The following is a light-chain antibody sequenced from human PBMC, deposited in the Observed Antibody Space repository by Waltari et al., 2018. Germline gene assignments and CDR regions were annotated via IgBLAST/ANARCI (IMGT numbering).Light chain of an antibody. Sequence: SALPQPASVSGSPGQSVTISCPGTISDVGHSNYVSWYQQHPGKAPNLMIYDVSNRPSGVSNRFSGSKSGNTASLTISGLQAQDEADYYCGSHTSSSPLIFGGGTKLTVL. J-gene: IGLJ2*01. CDR3: GSHTSSSPLI. CDR1: ISDVGHSNY. CDR2: DVS. V-gene: IGLV2-14*03.